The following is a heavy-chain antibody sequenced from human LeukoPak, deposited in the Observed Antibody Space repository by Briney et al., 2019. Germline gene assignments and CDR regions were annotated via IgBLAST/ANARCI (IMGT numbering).Heavy chain of an antibody. Sequence: GGSLILSCTASGFTVSSSYMTWVRQAPGKGLEWVSLIYGGGGTYYADSVKGRFTISRHNSENTLYLEMNSLRPEDTAVYYCARVGVGTVAGNYFDDWGQGTLVTVSS. CDR3: ARVGVGTVAGNYFDD. V-gene: IGHV3-53*04. D-gene: IGHD6-19*01. CDR2: IYGGGGT. J-gene: IGHJ4*02. CDR1: GFTVSSSY.